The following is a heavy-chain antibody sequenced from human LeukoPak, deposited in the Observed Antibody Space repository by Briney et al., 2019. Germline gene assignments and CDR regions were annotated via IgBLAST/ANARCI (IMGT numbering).Heavy chain of an antibody. CDR3: ARGRYCSSTSCYRVYYYYMDV. CDR1: GFTFSSYW. V-gene: IGHV3-7*01. D-gene: IGHD2-2*02. J-gene: IGHJ6*03. CDR2: IKQDGSEK. Sequence: GGSLRLSCAASGFTFSSYWMSWVRQAPGKGLEWVANIKQDGSEKYYVDSVKGRFTISRDNAKNSLYLQMNSLRAEDTAVYYCARGRYCSSTSCYRVYYYYMDVWGKGTTVTVSS.